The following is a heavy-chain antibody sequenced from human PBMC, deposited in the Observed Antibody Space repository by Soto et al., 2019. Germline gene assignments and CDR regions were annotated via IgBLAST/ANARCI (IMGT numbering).Heavy chain of an antibody. CDR1: GFTFSSYA. CDR3: ARTSGGGVHYYYYCGMDV. J-gene: IGHJ6*02. V-gene: IGHV3-30-3*01. Sequence: QVQLVESGGGVVQPGRSLRLSCAASGFTFSSYAMHWVRQAPGKGLEWVAVISYDGSNKYYADSVKGRFTISRDNSKNTLYLQMNSLRAEDTAVYYCARTSGGGVHYYYYCGMDVWGQGTTVTVSS. D-gene: IGHD3-10*01. CDR2: ISYDGSNK.